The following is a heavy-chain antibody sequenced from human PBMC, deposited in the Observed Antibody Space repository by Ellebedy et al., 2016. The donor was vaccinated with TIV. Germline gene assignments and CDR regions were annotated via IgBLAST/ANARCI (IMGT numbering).Heavy chain of an antibody. CDR3: AKDIAMRSYTFDY. D-gene: IGHD2-15*01. CDR2: ISYDGSNK. V-gene: IGHV3-30*18. Sequence: PGGSLRLSCAASGFTFSSYGMHWVRQAPGKGLEWVAVISYDGSNKYYADSVKGRFTISRDNSKNTLYLQMNSLRAEDTAVYYCAKDIAMRSYTFDYWGQGTLVTVSS. J-gene: IGHJ4*02. CDR1: GFTFSSYG.